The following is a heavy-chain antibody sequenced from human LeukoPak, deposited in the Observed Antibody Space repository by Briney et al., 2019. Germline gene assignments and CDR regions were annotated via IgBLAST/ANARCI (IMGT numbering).Heavy chain of an antibody. CDR1: GFTFSSSE. Sequence: GGSLRLSCAASGFTFSSSEMNWVRQAPGKGLEWVSYISSSGNTIYYADSVKGRFTISRDNAKNSLYLQMNSLRAEDTAVYYCARTQGVGSDYWGQGTLVTVSS. CDR3: ARTQGVGSDY. CDR2: ISSSGNTI. J-gene: IGHJ4*02. D-gene: IGHD3-3*01. V-gene: IGHV3-48*03.